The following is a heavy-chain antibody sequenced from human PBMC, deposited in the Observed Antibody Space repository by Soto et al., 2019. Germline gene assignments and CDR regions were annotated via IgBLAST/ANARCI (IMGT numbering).Heavy chain of an antibody. CDR3: ASLIPRIAVAGTGFDY. D-gene: IGHD6-19*01. Sequence: GGSLRLSCAASGFTFSSYSMNWVRQAPGKGLEWVSSISSSSSYIYYADSVKGRFTISRDNAKNSLYLQMNSLRAEDTAVYYCASLIPRIAVAGTGFDYWGQGTLVTVS. J-gene: IGHJ4*02. V-gene: IGHV3-21*01. CDR2: ISSSSSYI. CDR1: GFTFSSYS.